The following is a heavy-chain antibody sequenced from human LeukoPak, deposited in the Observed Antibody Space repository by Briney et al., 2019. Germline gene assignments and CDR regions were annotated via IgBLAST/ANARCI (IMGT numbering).Heavy chain of an antibody. V-gene: IGHV1-2*02. J-gene: IGHJ4*02. CDR2: INPNSGGT. D-gene: IGHD2-2*01. CDR1: GYTFTGYY. Sequence: ASVKVSCKASGYTFTGYYMHWVRQAPGQGLEWMGWINPNSGGTNYAQKFQGRVTMTRDTSISTAYMELSRLRSDDTAVYYCAIEGDCSSTSCYAPFDYWGQGTLVTVSS. CDR3: AIEGDCSSTSCYAPFDY.